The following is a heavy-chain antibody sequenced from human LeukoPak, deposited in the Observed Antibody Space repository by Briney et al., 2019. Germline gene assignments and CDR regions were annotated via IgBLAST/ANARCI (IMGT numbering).Heavy chain of an antibody. V-gene: IGHV4-61*09. CDR2: IHISGST. J-gene: IGHJ6*03. D-gene: IGHD3-10*01. CDR3: ARDPGIMVRGSRRGYDGNYYYMDV. Sequence: SETLSLTCTVSGGSINSGSYCWSWLRQSAGTGLEWIGHIHISGSTNYNPSLKSRVTISVDTSKNQFSLKLSSVTAADTAVYYCARDPGIMVRGSRRGYDGNYYYMDVWGKGTTVTISS. CDR1: GGSINSGSYC.